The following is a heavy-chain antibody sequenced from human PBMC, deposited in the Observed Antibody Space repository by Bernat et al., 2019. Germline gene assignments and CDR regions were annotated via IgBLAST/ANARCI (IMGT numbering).Heavy chain of an antibody. V-gene: IGHV1-69*01. CDR2: IIPIFGTA. CDR1: GGTFSSYA. D-gene: IGHD3-9*01. Sequence: QVQLVQSGAEVKKPGSAVKVSCKASGGTFSSYAISWVRQAPGQGLEWMGGIIPIFGTANYAQKFQGRVTITADESTSTAYMELSSLRSEDTAVYYCARRSPLRYFDPNAFDIWGQGTMVTVSS. J-gene: IGHJ3*02. CDR3: ARRSPLRYFDPNAFDI.